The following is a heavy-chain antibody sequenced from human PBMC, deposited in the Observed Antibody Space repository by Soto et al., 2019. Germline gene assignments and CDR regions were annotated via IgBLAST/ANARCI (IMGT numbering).Heavy chain of an antibody. CDR2: IIPIFGTA. V-gene: IGHV1-69*01. J-gene: IGHJ2*01. Sequence: VQLVQSGAEVKKPGSSVKVSCKASGGTFSSYAISWVRQAPGQGLEWMGGIIPIFGTANYAQKFQGRVTITADESTSTAYMELSSLRSEDTAVYYCARSYSSGWYRGNWYFDLWGRGTLVTVSS. CDR3: ARSYSSGWYRGNWYFDL. CDR1: GGTFSSYA. D-gene: IGHD6-19*01.